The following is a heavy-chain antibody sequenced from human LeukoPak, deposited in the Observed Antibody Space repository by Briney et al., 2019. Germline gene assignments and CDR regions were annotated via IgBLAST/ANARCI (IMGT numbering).Heavy chain of an antibody. D-gene: IGHD2-21*02. CDR3: ARYCGGDCNSSAFDF. V-gene: IGHV4-61*08. CDR1: GGSISSGGYY. Sequence: PSETLSLTCTVSGGSISSGGYYWSWIRQHPGKGLEWIGYIYYSGSTYYNPSLRGRVTMSVDTSKNQFSLKLTSVTAADTAVYYCARYCGGDCNSSAFDFWGQGTMVTVSS. CDR2: IYYSGST. J-gene: IGHJ3*01.